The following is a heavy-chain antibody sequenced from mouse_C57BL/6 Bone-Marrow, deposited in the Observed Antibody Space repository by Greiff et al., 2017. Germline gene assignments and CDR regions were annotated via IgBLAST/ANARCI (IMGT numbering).Heavy chain of an antibody. V-gene: IGHV5-17*01. J-gene: IGHJ3*01. CDR2: ISSGSSTI. CDR3: ARLIKGWFAY. Sequence: EVKLVESGGGLVKPGGSLKLSCAASGFTFSDYGMHWVRQAPEKGLEWVAYISSGSSTIYYADTVKGRFTISRDNAKNTLFLQMTSLRSEDTAMYYCARLIKGWFAYWGQGTLVTVSA. D-gene: IGHD2-4*01. CDR1: GFTFSDYG.